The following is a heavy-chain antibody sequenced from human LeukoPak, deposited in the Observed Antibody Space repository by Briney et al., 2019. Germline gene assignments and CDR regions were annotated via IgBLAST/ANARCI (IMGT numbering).Heavy chain of an antibody. CDR2: IYHSGST. J-gene: IGHJ4*02. V-gene: IGHV4-4*02. CDR1: GGSISSSNW. D-gene: IGHD6-13*01. Sequence: SETLSLTCAVSGGSISSSNWWSWVRQPPGKGLEWIGEIYHSGSTNYNPSLKSRVTISVDTSKNQFSLKLSSVTAADTAVYYCARAAAATYYFDYWGQGTLVTVSS. CDR3: ARAAAATYYFDY.